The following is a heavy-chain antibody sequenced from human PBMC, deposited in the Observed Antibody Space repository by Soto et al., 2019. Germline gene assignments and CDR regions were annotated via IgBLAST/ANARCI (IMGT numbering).Heavy chain of an antibody. J-gene: IGHJ6*02. CDR2: ISGSGGGT. D-gene: IGHD6-13*01. CDR1: GFTFSSYA. Sequence: EVQLLESGGGLVQPGGSLRLSCAASGFTFSSYAMSWVRQAPGKGLEWVSGISGSGGGTYYADSVKGRFTLSRDNFKNTLFLQINGLRAEDTALYYCAKDDGRVSTAGVSFYGVDVWGQGTAVTVSS. CDR3: AKDDGRVSTAGVSFYGVDV. V-gene: IGHV3-23*01.